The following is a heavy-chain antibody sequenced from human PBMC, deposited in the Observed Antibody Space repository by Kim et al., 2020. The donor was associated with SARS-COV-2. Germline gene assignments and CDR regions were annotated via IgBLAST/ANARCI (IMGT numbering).Heavy chain of an antibody. D-gene: IGHD3-10*01. CDR2: INHSGST. J-gene: IGHJ4*02. CDR1: GGSFSGYY. V-gene: IGHV4-34*01. Sequence: SETLSLTCAVYGGSFSGYYWSWIRQPPGKGLEWIGEINHSGSTNYNPSLKSRVTISVDTSKNQFSLKLSSVTAADTAVYYCASRESSNWGQGTLVTVSS. CDR3: ASRESSN.